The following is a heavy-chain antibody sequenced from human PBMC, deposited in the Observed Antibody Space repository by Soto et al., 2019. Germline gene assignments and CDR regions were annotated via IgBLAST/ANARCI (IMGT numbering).Heavy chain of an antibody. CDR2: IMPVFRTP. CDR3: ARDNDRQQLGGNYYYIIDG. Sequence: QVQLEQSGAEVKKPGSSVRVSCKASGGTFRTAAVSWVRQAPGQGLEWMGGIMPVFRTPDYAQKFQGRVTINADDCTSTAYRELNGLRSDDTAVYYCARDNDRQQLGGNYYYIIDGWGQGPTITVSS. CDR1: GGTFRTAA. J-gene: IGHJ6*02. D-gene: IGHD2-8*01. V-gene: IGHV1-69*12.